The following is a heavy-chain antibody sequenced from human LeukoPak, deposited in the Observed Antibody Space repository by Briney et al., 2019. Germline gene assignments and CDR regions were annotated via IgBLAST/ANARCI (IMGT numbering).Heavy chain of an antibody. CDR2: IRYDGSNK. CDR3: AKVTAQIVVVPAAALGY. CDR1: GFTFSSYG. V-gene: IGHV3-30*02. J-gene: IGHJ4*02. D-gene: IGHD2-2*01. Sequence: GGSLRLSCAASGFTFSSYGMHWVRQAPGKGLEWVAFIRYDGSNKYYADSVKGRFTISRDNSKNTLYLQMNSLRAEDTAVYYCAKVTAQIVVVPAAALGYWGQGTLVTVSS.